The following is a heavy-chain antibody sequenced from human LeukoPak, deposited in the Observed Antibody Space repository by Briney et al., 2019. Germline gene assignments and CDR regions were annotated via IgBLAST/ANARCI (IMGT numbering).Heavy chain of an antibody. V-gene: IGHV3-21*01. D-gene: IGHD3-10*01. Sequence: PGGSLRLSCAASGFTFSRYSMNWVRQAPGKGLEWVSSISSSSSYIYYADSVKGRFTISRDNAKNSLYLQMNSLRAEDTAVYYCARVPTALYYGFDYWGQGTLVTVSS. CDR2: ISSSSSYI. J-gene: IGHJ4*02. CDR1: GFTFSRYS. CDR3: ARVPTALYYGFDY.